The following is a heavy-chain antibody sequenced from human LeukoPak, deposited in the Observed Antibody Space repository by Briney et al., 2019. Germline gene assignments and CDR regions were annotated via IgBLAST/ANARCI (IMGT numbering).Heavy chain of an antibody. Sequence: PGGSLKLSCAASGFTFSTYEMNWVRQAPGKGLEWVSGISGSGGSAYYADSVKGRFTISRDNSKNTVYLQMNSLRADDTAVYYCAKDRWTVGATFDYWGQGTLVTVSS. J-gene: IGHJ4*02. CDR2: ISGSGGSA. D-gene: IGHD1-26*01. CDR1: GFTFSTYE. CDR3: AKDRWTVGATFDY. V-gene: IGHV3-23*01.